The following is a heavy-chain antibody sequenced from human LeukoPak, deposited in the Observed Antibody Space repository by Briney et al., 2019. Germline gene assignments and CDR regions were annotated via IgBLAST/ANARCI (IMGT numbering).Heavy chain of an antibody. Sequence: PSETLSLTCTVSGGAISSYSWSWIRQPPGKGLEWIGYIYYSGSTNYNPSLKSRVTISVDTSKNQFSLKLSSVTAADTAVYYCARHGRKDLIDYWGQGTLVTVSS. CDR3: ARHGRKDLIDY. V-gene: IGHV4-59*08. J-gene: IGHJ4*02. CDR1: GGAISSYS. CDR2: IYYSGST.